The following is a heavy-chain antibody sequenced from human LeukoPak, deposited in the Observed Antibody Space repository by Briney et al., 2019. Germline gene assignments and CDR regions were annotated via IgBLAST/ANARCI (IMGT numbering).Heavy chain of an antibody. CDR1: GFTFSSYS. V-gene: IGHV3-21*01. CDR3: ARDARPEDYYDSSGCFDY. D-gene: IGHD3-22*01. Sequence: GGSLRLSCAASGFTFSSYSMNWVRQAPGKGLEWVSSISSSSSYIYYADSVKGRFTISRDNAKNSLYLQMNSLRAEDTAVYYYARDARPEDYYDSSGCFDYWGQGTLVTVSS. J-gene: IGHJ4*02. CDR2: ISSSSSYI.